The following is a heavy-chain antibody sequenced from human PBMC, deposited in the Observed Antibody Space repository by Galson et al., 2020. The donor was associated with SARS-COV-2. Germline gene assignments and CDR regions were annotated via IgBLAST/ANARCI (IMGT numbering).Heavy chain of an antibody. CDR2: ISWNSGSI. Sequence: PGGSLRLSCAASGFTFDDYAMHWVRQAPGKGLEWVSGISWNSGSIGYADSVKGRFTISRDNAKNSLYLQMNSLRAEDTALYYCAKDPSGYYYGSGSYGGMDVWGQGTTVTVSS. CDR1: GFTFDDYA. D-gene: IGHD3-10*01. V-gene: IGHV3-9*01. CDR3: AKDPSGYYYGSGSYGGMDV. J-gene: IGHJ6*02.